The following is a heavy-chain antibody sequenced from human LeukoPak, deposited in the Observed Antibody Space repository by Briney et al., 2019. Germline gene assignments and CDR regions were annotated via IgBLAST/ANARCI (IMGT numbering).Heavy chain of an antibody. Sequence: PGRSLRLSCAASGFTFSSYAMNWVRQAPGKGLEWVSYIGGSGSTIHYADSVEGRFTISRDNAKNSLYLQMNSLRDEDTAIYYCARESHWAFDYWGQGSLVSVSS. D-gene: IGHD7-27*01. CDR2: IGGSGSTI. V-gene: IGHV3-48*02. J-gene: IGHJ4*02. CDR3: ARESHWAFDY. CDR1: GFTFSSYA.